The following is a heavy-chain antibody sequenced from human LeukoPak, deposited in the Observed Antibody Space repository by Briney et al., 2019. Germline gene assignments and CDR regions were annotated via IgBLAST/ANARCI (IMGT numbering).Heavy chain of an antibody. Sequence: GGSLRLSCAASGLTVSSNYMSWVRQAPGKGLEWVSVIYSGGSTYYADSVKGRFTISRDNSKNTLYLQMNSLRAEDAAVYYCARDLVDSGLDYWGQGTLVTVSS. D-gene: IGHD3-16*01. CDR2: IYSGGST. V-gene: IGHV3-53*01. CDR1: GLTVSSNY. J-gene: IGHJ4*02. CDR3: ARDLVDSGLDY.